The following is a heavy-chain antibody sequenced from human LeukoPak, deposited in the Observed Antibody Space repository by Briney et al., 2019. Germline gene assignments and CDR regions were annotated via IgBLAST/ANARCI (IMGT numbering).Heavy chain of an antibody. V-gene: IGHV3-30*18. CDR3: AKNRDRGVPTYYYDSSGSSHFDL. D-gene: IGHD3-22*01. Sequence: PGRSLRLSCAASGFTFSNYGMHWVRQAPGKGLEWVAVISYDGSNKYYADSVKGRFTISRDNSKNTLYLQMNSLRAEDTAVYYCAKNRDRGVPTYYYDSSGSSHFDLWGRGTLVTVSS. J-gene: IGHJ2*01. CDR2: ISYDGSNK. CDR1: GFTFSNYG.